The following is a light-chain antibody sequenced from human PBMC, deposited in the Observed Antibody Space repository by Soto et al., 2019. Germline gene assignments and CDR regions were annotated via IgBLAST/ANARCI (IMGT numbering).Light chain of an antibody. CDR1: QSLLGRDGKTY. Sequence: DIVMNQTPLSLSVTPGQPASISCKSSQSLLGRDGKTYLSWYLQKPGHPPQLLIFEVSNHFSGVSDRFSGSGSGTDFTLKISRVEAEDVGVYYCMQSVQFPRTFGGGTKVEIK. J-gene: IGKJ4*01. V-gene: IGKV2D-29*01. CDR2: EVS. CDR3: MQSVQFPRT.